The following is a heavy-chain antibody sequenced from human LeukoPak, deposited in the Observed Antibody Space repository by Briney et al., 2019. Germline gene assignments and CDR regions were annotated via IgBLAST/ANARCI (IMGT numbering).Heavy chain of an antibody. CDR1: GHILTNLS. CDR3: ATQGIVDMFYF. J-gene: IGHJ4*02. D-gene: IGHD5-24*01. V-gene: IGHV1-24*01. Sequence: ASVKVSCEVSGHILTNLSLHWVRQAPGKGLEWMESFDREAGETISAQKFLGRVTMTEDTSTDTAYMELRSLRFEDTAVYYCATQGIVDMFYFWGQGTLVTVSS. CDR2: FDREAGET.